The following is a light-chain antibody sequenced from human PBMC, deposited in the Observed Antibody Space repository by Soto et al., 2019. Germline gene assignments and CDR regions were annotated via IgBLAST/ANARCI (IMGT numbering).Light chain of an antibody. V-gene: IGLV1-44*01. CDR2: SDN. Sequence: QSVLTQPPSASGTPGQRVTISCSGSSSNIGSSTVNWYQQLPGTAPKLLIYSDNQWPSGVPDRFSGSKSDTSASLAITGLQAEDEADYFCQSYDSSLSVWVFGGGTKLTVL. J-gene: IGLJ3*02. CDR3: QSYDSSLSVWV. CDR1: SSNIGSST.